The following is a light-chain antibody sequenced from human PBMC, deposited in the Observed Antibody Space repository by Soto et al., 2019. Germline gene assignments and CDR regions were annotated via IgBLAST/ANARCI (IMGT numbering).Light chain of an antibody. CDR1: QSVIHTSNNKSY. V-gene: IGKV4-1*01. CDR3: QQYYTTPRT. CDR2: WAS. Sequence: DIMMTQSPDSLAVSLGERATINCKSSQSVIHTSNNKSYLAWYQQKSGQPPELLLYWASARDSGVPDRFSGSGSGTNFALTINSRQAEDVAVYYCQQYYTTPRTLGQGTKVDIK. J-gene: IGKJ2*01.